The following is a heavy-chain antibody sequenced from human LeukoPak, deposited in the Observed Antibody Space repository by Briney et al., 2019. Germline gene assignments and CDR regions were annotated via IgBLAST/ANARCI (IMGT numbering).Heavy chain of an antibody. CDR2: ISTSGGST. V-gene: IGHV3-23*01. J-gene: IGHJ4*02. CDR1: GFAFSSYA. CDR3: AIMHRYYDGSGYWVQ. Sequence: GGSLRLSCAASGFAFSSYAMSWVRQAPGKGLEWVSGISTSGGSTSYADSVKGRFTISRDNPRNTLYMQMNSLRDEDTAVYYCAIMHRYYDGSGYWVQWGQGTLVTVSS. D-gene: IGHD3-22*01.